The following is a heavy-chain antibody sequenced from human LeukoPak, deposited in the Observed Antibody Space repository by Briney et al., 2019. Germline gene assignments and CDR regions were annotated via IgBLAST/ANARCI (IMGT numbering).Heavy chain of an antibody. D-gene: IGHD5-12*01. J-gene: IGHJ6*03. CDR3: ARAYSGYDSLLFYYYYMDV. CDR1: GFTFSSYW. CDR2: IKQDGSEK. Sequence: SGGSLRLSCAASGFTFSSYWMSWVRQAPGKGLEWVANIKQDGSEKYYVDSVKGRFTISRDNAKNSLYLQMNSLRAEDTALYYCARAYSGYDSLLFYYYYMDVWGKGTTVTVSS. V-gene: IGHV3-7*03.